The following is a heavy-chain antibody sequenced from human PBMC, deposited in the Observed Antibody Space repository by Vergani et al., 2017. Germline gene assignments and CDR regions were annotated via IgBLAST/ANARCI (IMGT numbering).Heavy chain of an antibody. CDR1: GFTFSSYD. V-gene: IGHV3-23*01. J-gene: IGHJ4*02. CDR3: AKDKDRYCSSTSCYPPDY. Sequence: EVQLLESGGGLVQPGGSLRLSCAASGFTFSSYDMSWVRQAPGKGLEWVSAISGSGGSTYYADSVKGRFTITRDNSKNTLYLQMNSLRAEDTAVYYCAKDKDRYCSSTSCYPPDYWGQGTLVTVSS. CDR2: ISGSGGST. D-gene: IGHD2-2*01.